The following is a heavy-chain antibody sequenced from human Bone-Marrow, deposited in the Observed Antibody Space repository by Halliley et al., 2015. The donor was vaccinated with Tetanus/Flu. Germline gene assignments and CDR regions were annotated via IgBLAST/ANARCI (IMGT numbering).Heavy chain of an antibody. J-gene: IGHJ4*03. V-gene: IGHV5-51*06. CDR2: IFPGDSDS. D-gene: IGHD2-15*01. Sequence: GWVGVIFPGDSDSKYSPSFEGQVTTSVDKSIPTAYLQLSSLQASDSGIYFCVRRGQDIVFHFWGQGTLVTVSS. CDR3: VRRGQDIVFHF.